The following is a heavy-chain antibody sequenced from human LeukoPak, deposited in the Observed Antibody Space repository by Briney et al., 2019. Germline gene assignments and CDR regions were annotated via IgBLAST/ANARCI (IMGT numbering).Heavy chain of an antibody. Sequence: KPSETLSLTCTVSGGSISSYYWSWIRQPPGKGLEWIGYIYYSGSTNYNPSLKSRVTISVDTSKNQFSLKLNSVTAADTAVCYCARRAYSSGWYYFDYWGQGTLVTVSS. V-gene: IGHV4-59*01. CDR1: GGSISSYY. D-gene: IGHD6-19*01. CDR3: ARRAYSSGWYYFDY. J-gene: IGHJ4*02. CDR2: IYYSGST.